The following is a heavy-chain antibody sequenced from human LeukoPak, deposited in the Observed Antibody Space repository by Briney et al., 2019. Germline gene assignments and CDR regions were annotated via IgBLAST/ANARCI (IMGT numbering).Heavy chain of an antibody. D-gene: IGHD3-10*01. Sequence: ASVKVSCKASGYTFTGYYMHWVRQAPGQGLEWMGWINPNSGGTNYAQKCQGRVTMTRDTSISTAYMELSRLRSDDTAVYYCARGRFGELKFDYWGQGTLVTVSS. CDR3: ARGRFGELKFDY. CDR1: GYTFTGYY. V-gene: IGHV1-2*02. CDR2: INPNSGGT. J-gene: IGHJ4*02.